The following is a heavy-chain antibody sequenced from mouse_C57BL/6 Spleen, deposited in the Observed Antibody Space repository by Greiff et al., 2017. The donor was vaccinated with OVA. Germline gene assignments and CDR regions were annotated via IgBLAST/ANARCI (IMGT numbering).Heavy chain of an antibody. Sequence: EVQGVESGGGLVKPGGSLKLSCAASGFTFSSYAMSWVRQTPEKRLEWVATISDGGSYTYSPDNVKGRFTISRDNAKNNLYLQMSHLKSEDTAMYYCASSTMVTSAWFAYWGQGTLVTVSA. CDR2: ISDGGSYT. CDR3: ASSTMVTSAWFAY. CDR1: GFTFSSYA. D-gene: IGHD2-2*01. J-gene: IGHJ3*01. V-gene: IGHV5-4*01.